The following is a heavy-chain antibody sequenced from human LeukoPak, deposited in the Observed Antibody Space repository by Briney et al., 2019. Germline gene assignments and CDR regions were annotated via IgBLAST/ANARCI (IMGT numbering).Heavy chain of an antibody. CDR2: IIPIFGTA. CDR1: RGTFSSYA. Sequence: ASVKVSCKASRGTFSSYAISWVRQAPGQGLEWMGGIIPIFGTANYAQKFQGRVTITTDESTSTAYMELSSLRSEDTAVYYCARASLRFLEWSYNWFDPWGQGTLVTVSS. CDR3: ARASLRFLEWSYNWFDP. J-gene: IGHJ5*02. D-gene: IGHD3-3*01. V-gene: IGHV1-69*05.